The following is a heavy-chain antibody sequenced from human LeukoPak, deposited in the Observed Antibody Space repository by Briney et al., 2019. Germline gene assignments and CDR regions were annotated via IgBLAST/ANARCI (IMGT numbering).Heavy chain of an antibody. CDR2: IYYSGST. Sequence: SETLSLTCTVSGGSISSSSYYWGWIRQPPWKGLEWIGSIYYSGSTYYNPSLKSRVTISVDTSKNQFSLKLSSVTAADTAVYYCARPGGFAYVVSPWGQGTLVTVSS. CDR3: ARPGGFAYVVSP. J-gene: IGHJ5*02. D-gene: IGHD3-16*01. CDR1: GGSISSSSYY. V-gene: IGHV4-39*01.